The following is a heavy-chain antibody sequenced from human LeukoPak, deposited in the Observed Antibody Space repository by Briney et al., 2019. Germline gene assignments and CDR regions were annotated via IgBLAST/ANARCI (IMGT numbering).Heavy chain of an antibody. CDR1: GFTFDDYA. V-gene: IGHV3-9*01. J-gene: IGHJ4*02. CDR3: AKCGYYDSSGYHFDY. CDR2: ISWNSGSI. D-gene: IGHD3-22*01. Sequence: GGSLRLSCAASGFTFDDYAVHWVRQAPGKGLEWVSGISWNSGSIGYADSVKGRFTISRDNAKNSLYLQMNSLRAEDTALYYCAKCGYYDSSGYHFDYWGQGTLVTVSS.